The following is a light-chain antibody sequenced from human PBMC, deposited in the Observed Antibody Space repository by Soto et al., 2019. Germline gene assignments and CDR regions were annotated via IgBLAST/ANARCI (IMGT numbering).Light chain of an antibody. CDR3: QRYVSSLAAR. CDR1: QSVSSSY. Sequence: EIVLTQSPGTLSLSPGKRATLSCRASQSVSSSYLAWYQQKPGQAPRLLIYGASSRATGIPDRFSGSGSGTDFTLTISRLEPEDFSLYYCQRYVSSLAARFGHGPKV. V-gene: IGKV3-20*01. CDR2: GAS. J-gene: IGKJ1*01.